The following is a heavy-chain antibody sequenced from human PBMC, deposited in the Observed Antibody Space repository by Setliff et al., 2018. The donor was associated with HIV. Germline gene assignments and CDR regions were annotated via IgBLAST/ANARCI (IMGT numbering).Heavy chain of an antibody. D-gene: IGHD2-8*01. Sequence: PGGSLRLSCAASGFSFSGFWMSWARQAPGKGLAWVANINEDGNEKYYEGSVKGRFTISRDNAKNSLYLQMNSLRADDTAVYYCAALSLRTNAVYGIISTRFDPWGQGTLVTAPQ. J-gene: IGHJ5*02. CDR2: INEDGNEK. CDR3: AALSLRTNAVYGIISTRFDP. V-gene: IGHV3-7*03. CDR1: GFSFSGFW.